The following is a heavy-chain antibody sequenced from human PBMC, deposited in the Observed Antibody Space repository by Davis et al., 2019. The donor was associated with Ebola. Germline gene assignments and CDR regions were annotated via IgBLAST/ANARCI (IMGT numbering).Heavy chain of an antibody. Sequence: GESLKISCAASGFTVSTNYMNWVRQAPGKGLEYVSDLYPDSRAFYVDSVKGRFTISRDISENTLYLQMNSLKTEDTAVYYCVREDRWAYHYWGQGTLVTVSS. V-gene: IGHV3-53*01. J-gene: IGHJ4*02. CDR3: VREDRWAYHY. CDR2: LYPDSRA. D-gene: IGHD6-13*01. CDR1: GFTVSTNY.